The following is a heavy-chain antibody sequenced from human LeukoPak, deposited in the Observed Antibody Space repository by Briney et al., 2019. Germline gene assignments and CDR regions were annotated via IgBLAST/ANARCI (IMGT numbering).Heavy chain of an antibody. D-gene: IGHD2-15*01. CDR2: INSDGSST. Sequence: GGSLRLSCAASGFTFSSYWMHWVRQAPGKGLVWVSRINSDGSSTSYADSVKGRFTMSRDNAKNTLYLQMNSLRAEDTAVYYCAKGYCSGGSCPSAPFYFDYWGQGTLVTVSS. V-gene: IGHV3-74*01. CDR1: GFTFSSYW. CDR3: AKGYCSGGSCPSAPFYFDY. J-gene: IGHJ4*02.